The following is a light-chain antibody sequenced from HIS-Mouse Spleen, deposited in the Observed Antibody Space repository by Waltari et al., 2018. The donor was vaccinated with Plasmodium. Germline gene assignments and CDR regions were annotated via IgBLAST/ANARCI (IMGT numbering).Light chain of an antibody. Sequence: QSVLTQPPSASGTPGQRVTISCSGSSSNIGSNYVYWYQQLPGTAPKLLIYRNNHRPSGGPDRFSGSKSGTASSLAISGLRCEDEADYYCAAWDDSLSGRVFGGGTKLTVL. CDR3: AAWDDSLSGRV. CDR1: SSNIGSNY. V-gene: IGLV1-47*01. J-gene: IGLJ3*02. CDR2: RNN.